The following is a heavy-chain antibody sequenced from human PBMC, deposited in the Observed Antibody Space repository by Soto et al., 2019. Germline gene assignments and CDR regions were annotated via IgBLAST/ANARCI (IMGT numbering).Heavy chain of an antibody. CDR1: GGTFSSYA. Sequence: SVKVSCKASGGTFSSYAISWVRQAPGQGLEWMGGIIPIFGTANYAQKFQGRVTITADESTSTAYMELSSLRSEDTAVYYCAREWELLTYFDYWGQGTLVTVSS. D-gene: IGHD1-26*01. J-gene: IGHJ4*02. V-gene: IGHV1-69*13. CDR3: AREWELLTYFDY. CDR2: IIPIFGTA.